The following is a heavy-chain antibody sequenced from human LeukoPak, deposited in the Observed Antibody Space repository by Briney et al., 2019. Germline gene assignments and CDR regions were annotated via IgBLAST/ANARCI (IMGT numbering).Heavy chain of an antibody. CDR1: GASMTSDY. Sequence: PSETLSLTCTVSGASMTSDYWSWIRQPPGKGLEWIGYVYHSGTIHYSPSLESRDTISMDMSKNQFSLNLRSVTAADTAVYYCARGSPVGNSWGQGTLVTVSS. J-gene: IGHJ4*02. CDR3: ARGSPVGNS. D-gene: IGHD1-14*01. CDR2: VYHSGTI. V-gene: IGHV4-59*01.